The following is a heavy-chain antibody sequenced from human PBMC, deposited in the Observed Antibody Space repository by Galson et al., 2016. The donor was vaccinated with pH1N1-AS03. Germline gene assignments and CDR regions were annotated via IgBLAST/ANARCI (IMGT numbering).Heavy chain of an antibody. J-gene: IGHJ5*02. CDR1: GGTFSNYA. Sequence: SVKVSCKASGGTFSNYAISWARQAPGQGLEWMGGFIPILGTVNYAQKFQGRVTITTDESTSAAYMELSSLRSEDTAVYYCARGPQVEITDFVWLRVPLRDFGWFDPWGQGTLVTVSS. CDR3: ARGPQVEITDFVWLRVPLRDFGWFDP. D-gene: IGHD3-9*01. CDR2: FIPILGTV. V-gene: IGHV1-69*05.